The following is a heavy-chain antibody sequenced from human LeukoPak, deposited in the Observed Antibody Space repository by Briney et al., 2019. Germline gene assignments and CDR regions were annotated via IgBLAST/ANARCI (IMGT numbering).Heavy chain of an antibody. J-gene: IGHJ4*02. CDR1: GGSISSSSYY. CDR3: ARGDSGWYLGLGFDY. D-gene: IGHD6-19*01. CDR2: IYYSGST. V-gene: IGHV4-39*07. Sequence: PSETLSLTCTVSGGSISSSSYYWGWIRQPPGKGLEWIGSIYYSGSTYYNPSLKSRVTISVDTSKNQVSLKLRSVTAADTAVYYCARGDSGWYLGLGFDYWGQGTLVTVSS.